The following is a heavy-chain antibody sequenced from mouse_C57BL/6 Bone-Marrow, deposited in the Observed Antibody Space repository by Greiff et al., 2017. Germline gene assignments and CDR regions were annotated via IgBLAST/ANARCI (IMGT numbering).Heavy chain of an antibody. V-gene: IGHV5-2*01. D-gene: IGHD2-1*01. CDR2: INSDGGST. Sequence: EVNVVESGGGLVQPGESLKLSCESNEYEFPSHDMSWVRKTPEKRLELVAAINSDGGSTYYPDTMERRFIISRDNTKKTLYLQMSSLRSEDTALYYCARLDGGNGAMDYWGQGTSVTVSS. J-gene: IGHJ4*01. CDR3: ARLDGGNGAMDY. CDR1: EYEFPSHD.